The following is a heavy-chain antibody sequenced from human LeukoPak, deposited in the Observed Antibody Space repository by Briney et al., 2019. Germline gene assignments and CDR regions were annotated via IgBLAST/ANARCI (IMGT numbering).Heavy chain of an antibody. Sequence: KPGGSPRLSCAASGFRFSDYYMSWIRQAPGKGLEWVSYISSGSSYTNYADSVKGRFTISRDNAKNSLYLQMNSLRAEDTAVYYCARAGTAMDVDYWGQGTLVTVSS. CDR1: GFRFSDYY. V-gene: IGHV3-11*05. J-gene: IGHJ4*02. CDR3: ARAGTAMDVDY. CDR2: ISSGSSYT. D-gene: IGHD5-18*01.